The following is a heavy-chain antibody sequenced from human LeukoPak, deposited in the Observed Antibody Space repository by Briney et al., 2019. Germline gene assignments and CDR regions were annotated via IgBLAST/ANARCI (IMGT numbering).Heavy chain of an antibody. CDR1: GFTFDDYA. CDR2: ISKDGDNT. Sequence: GGSLRLSCATSGFTFDDYAMHWVRQVPGEGLEWVSLISKDGDNTYYADSVRGRFTNSRDNIKDSLYLQMNTLTIEDTALYFCVKPYSGTFYVGLDVWGQGTTVTVYS. V-gene: IGHV3-43*02. CDR3: VKPYSGTFYVGLDV. D-gene: IGHD1-26*01. J-gene: IGHJ6*02.